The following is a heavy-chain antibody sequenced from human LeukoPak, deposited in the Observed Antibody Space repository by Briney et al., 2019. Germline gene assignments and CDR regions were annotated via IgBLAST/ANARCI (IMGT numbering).Heavy chain of an antibody. J-gene: IGHJ4*02. CDR1: GFAFNFYA. CDR2: INANGINT. CDR3: ASDQSSVACNGGRCYTGPLDY. V-gene: IGHV3-23*01. Sequence: GGSLRLSCAASGFAFNFYAMSWVRQAPGKGLQWVSTINANGINTYYADSVRGRFTISRDNSKNTLYLQMNSLRAEDTAVHYCASDQSSVACNGGRCYTGPLDYWGQGTLVTVAS. D-gene: IGHD2-15*01.